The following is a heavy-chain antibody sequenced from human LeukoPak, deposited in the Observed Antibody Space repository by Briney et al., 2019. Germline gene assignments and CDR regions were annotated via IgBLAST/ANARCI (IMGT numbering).Heavy chain of an antibody. CDR1: GFTFSSYS. CDR3: ARERDYYGSGSADAFDI. J-gene: IGHJ3*02. D-gene: IGHD3-10*01. CDR2: IISSSSYI. V-gene: IGHV3-21*01. Sequence: GGSLRLSCAASGFTFSSYSMNWVRQAPGKGLEWVSSIISSSSYIYYADSVKGRFTISRDNAKNSLYLQMNSLRAEDTAVYYCARERDYYGSGSADAFDIWGQGTMVTVSS.